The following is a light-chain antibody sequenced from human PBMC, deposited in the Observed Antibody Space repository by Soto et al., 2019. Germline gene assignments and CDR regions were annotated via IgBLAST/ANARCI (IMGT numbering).Light chain of an antibody. Sequence: EIVLTQSPATLSLSPGERATLSCRASQSFSDYLAWYQQKPVQAPRLLIYDASTRATDIPARFSGSGSGTDFTLTISSLEPEDFAVYYCQQRGIYPLTFGGGTKVEIK. CDR2: DAS. CDR3: QQRGIYPLT. V-gene: IGKV3-11*01. CDR1: QSFSDY. J-gene: IGKJ4*01.